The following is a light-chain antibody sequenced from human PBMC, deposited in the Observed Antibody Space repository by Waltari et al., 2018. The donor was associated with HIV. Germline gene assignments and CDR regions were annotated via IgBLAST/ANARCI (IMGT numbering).Light chain of an antibody. CDR2: WAS. V-gene: IGKV4-1*01. J-gene: IGKJ4*01. CDR1: ESVLFSSNNKNY. CDR3: QQYYSTPLT. Sequence: IVMTQSPDSLPVSLGERATINYKSSESVLFSSNNKNYLSWYQQKPGQPPKLLIYWASSRESGVPDRFSGSGSETDFTLTISSLQAEDVAVYYCQQYYSTPLTFGGGTKVEIK.